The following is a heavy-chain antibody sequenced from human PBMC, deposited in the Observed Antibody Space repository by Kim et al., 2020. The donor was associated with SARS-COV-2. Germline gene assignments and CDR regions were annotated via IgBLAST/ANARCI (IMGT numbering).Heavy chain of an antibody. CDR1: GFTFDDYA. J-gene: IGHJ6*02. D-gene: IGHD5-18*01. Sequence: GGSLRLSCAASGFTFDDYAMHWVRQAPGKGLEWVSGISWNSGSIGYADSVKGRFTISRDNAKNSLYLQMNSLRAEDTALYYCAKVRYSYGYNYGMDVWGQGTTVTVSS. CDR3: AKVRYSYGYNYGMDV. V-gene: IGHV3-9*01. CDR2: ISWNSGSI.